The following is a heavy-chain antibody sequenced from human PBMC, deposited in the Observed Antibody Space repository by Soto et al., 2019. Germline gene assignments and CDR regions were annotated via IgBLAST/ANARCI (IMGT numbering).Heavy chain of an antibody. CDR1: GGTSSNFV. Sequence: QLQLVQSGAEVKKSGSSVKVSCKASGGTSSNFVITWVRQVPGQGLEWLGGILPMFGAVKYAQQFPDRLTITADRSTNTAAMELGSLTSEDTAVYYCARPKRSGYNRGDSYYHTMDVWGHGTTVTVS. CDR3: ARPKRSGYNRGDSYYHTMDV. V-gene: IGHV1-69*06. J-gene: IGHJ6*02. CDR2: ILPMFGAV. D-gene: IGHD3-3*01.